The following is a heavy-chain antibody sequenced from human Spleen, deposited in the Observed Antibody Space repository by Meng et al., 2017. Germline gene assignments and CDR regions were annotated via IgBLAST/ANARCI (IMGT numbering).Heavy chain of an antibody. V-gene: IGHV4-59*12. Sequence: SETLSLTCTVSGGSISSYYWSWIRQPPGKGLEWIGYIYYSGSTNYNPSLKSRVTISVDTSKNQFSLKLSSVTAADTAVYYCARGTPRAYCGGDCYSPFDYWGQGTLVTVSS. J-gene: IGHJ4*02. D-gene: IGHD2-21*02. CDR1: GGSISSYY. CDR2: IYYSGST. CDR3: ARGTPRAYCGGDCYSPFDY.